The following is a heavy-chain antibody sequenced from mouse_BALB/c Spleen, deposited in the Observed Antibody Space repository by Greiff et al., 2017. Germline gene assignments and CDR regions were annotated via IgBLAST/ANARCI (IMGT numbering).Heavy chain of an antibody. J-gene: IGHJ3*01. Sequence: EVMLVESGPSLVKPSQTLSLTCSVTGDSITSGYWNWIRKFPGNKLEYMGYISYSGSTYYNPSLKSRISITRDTSKNQYYLQLNSVTTEDTATYYCARNHYDYDERFAYWGQGTLVTVSA. V-gene: IGHV3-8*02. CDR1: GDSITSGY. D-gene: IGHD2-4*01. CDR3: ARNHYDYDERFAY. CDR2: ISYSGST.